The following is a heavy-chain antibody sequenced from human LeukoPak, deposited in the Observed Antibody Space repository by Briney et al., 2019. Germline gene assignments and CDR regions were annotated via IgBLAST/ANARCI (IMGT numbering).Heavy chain of an antibody. CDR3: ARDPSMSDY. Sequence: GGALRTPCAASGVTFRIYAMHWVRQAPGKGLEYVSAISGNGDTTYYVNSVKGRFTISRDNSKNTLYLQMGSLRAEDMAVYYCARDPSMSDYWGQGTLVTVSS. CDR1: GVTFRIYA. V-gene: IGHV3-64*01. CDR2: ISGNGDTT. J-gene: IGHJ4*02.